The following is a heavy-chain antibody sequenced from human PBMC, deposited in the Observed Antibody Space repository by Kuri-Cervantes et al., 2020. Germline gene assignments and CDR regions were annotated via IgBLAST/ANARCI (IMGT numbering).Heavy chain of an antibody. Sequence: TFSSYWMSWVRQAPGKELEWIGSIYYGGSIYYSGSTYYNPSLKSRVTISVDTSKNQFSLTLSSVTAADTAVYYCARVGGQLKTGTTGSDYWGQGTLVTVSS. CDR1: TFSSYW. CDR2: IYYSGST. J-gene: IGHJ4*02. CDR3: ARVGGQLKTGTTGSDY. D-gene: IGHD1-1*01. V-gene: IGHV4-39*07.